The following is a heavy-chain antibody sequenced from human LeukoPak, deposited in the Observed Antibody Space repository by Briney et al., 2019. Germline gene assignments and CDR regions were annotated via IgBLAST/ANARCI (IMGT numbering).Heavy chain of an antibody. Sequence: GGSLRLSCAASGFTFSSYEVNWVRQAPGKGLEWVSYISSSGSTIYYADSVKGRFTISRDNAKNSLYLQMNSLRAEDTAVYYCAKDSHWILFDDWGQGTLVTVSS. CDR2: ISSSGSTI. D-gene: IGHD2-2*03. CDR1: GFTFSSYE. J-gene: IGHJ4*02. CDR3: AKDSHWILFDD. V-gene: IGHV3-48*03.